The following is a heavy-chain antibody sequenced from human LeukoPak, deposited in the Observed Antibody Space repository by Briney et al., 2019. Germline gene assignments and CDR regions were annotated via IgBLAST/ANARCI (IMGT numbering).Heavy chain of an antibody. J-gene: IGHJ4*02. V-gene: IGHV4-30-2*01. CDR1: GGSISSGGYS. CDR2: IYHSGST. Sequence: SETLSPTCAVSGGSISSGGYSWSWIRQPPGKGLEWIGYIYHSGSTYYNPSLKSRVTISVDRSKNQFSLKLSSVTAADTAVYYCARGREQLDFDYWGQGTLVTVSS. CDR3: ARGREQLDFDY. D-gene: IGHD6-6*01.